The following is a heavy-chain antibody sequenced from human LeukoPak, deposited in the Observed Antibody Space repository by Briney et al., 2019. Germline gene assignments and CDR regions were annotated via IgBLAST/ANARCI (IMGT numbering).Heavy chain of an antibody. J-gene: IGHJ4*02. D-gene: IGHD2-15*01. CDR2: IYSSGST. Sequence: SETLSLTCTVSGGSINGYYWSWIRQPAGKGLEWIGRIYSSGSTDYNPSLKSRVTMSLDTSKNQFSLNLSSVTAADTAVYFCARVYCSGGNCYHFDYWGQGTLVTVSS. CDR1: GGSINGYY. CDR3: ARVYCSGGNCYHFDY. V-gene: IGHV4-4*07.